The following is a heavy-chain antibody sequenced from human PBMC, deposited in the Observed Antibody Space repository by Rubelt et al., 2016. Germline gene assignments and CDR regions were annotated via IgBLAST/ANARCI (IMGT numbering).Heavy chain of an antibody. Sequence: EVQLVESGGGLVQPGGSLRLSCAASGFSFSSHSMNWVRQAPGKGLEWVSYISNSSSKIFYAGSVNGQFTISRDNAKNSLYLQMNTLKAEDTAVYYCARASGSRLPGYWGQGTLVTVSS. CDR3: ARASGSRLPGY. V-gene: IGHV3-48*01. D-gene: IGHD5-12*01. CDR2: ISNSSSKI. J-gene: IGHJ4*02. CDR1: GFSFSSHS.